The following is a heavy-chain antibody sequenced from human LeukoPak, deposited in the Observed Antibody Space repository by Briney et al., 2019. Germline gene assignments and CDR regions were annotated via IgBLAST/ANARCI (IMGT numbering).Heavy chain of an antibody. V-gene: IGHV3-30*18. CDR2: ISFDGSNK. CDR1: GFTFSSYG. D-gene: IGHD3-3*01. CDR3: AKDLYDFWSGYYYYGMDV. Sequence: GGSLRLSCAASGFTFSSYGMHWVRQAPGKGLEWVAVISFDGSNKYYADSVKGRFIISRDNAKNTLFLQMNSLRAEDTAVYYCAKDLYDFWSGYYYYGMDVWGQGTTVTVSS. J-gene: IGHJ6*02.